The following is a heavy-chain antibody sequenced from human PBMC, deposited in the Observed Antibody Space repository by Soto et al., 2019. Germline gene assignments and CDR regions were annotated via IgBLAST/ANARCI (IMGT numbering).Heavy chain of an antibody. J-gene: IGHJ6*02. CDR2: IKQDGSEK. Sequence: GGSLRLSCAASGFTFSSYWMSWVRQAPGKGLEWVANIKQDGSEKYYVDSVKGRFTISRYNAKNSLYLQMNSLRAEDTAVYYCARGSLRRYFDWLLYYYYGMYVWGQGTTVTVSS. D-gene: IGHD3-9*01. V-gene: IGHV3-7*01. CDR3: ARGSLRRYFDWLLYYYYGMYV. CDR1: GFTFSSYW.